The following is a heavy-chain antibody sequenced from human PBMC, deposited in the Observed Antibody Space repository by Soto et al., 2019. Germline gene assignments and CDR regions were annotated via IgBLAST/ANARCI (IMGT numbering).Heavy chain of an antibody. CDR1: GFTFSSYA. Sequence: GGSLRLSCAASGFTFSSYAMSWVRQAPGKGLECVTAISGSGGSTYYADSAKGRFTISRDNSNNTLYLQMNSLRAEDTAVYYSAKDRTVGPEYYFDYWGQGTLVTVSS. V-gene: IGHV3-23*01. CDR2: ISGSGGST. D-gene: IGHD1-26*01. J-gene: IGHJ4*02. CDR3: AKDRTVGPEYYFDY.